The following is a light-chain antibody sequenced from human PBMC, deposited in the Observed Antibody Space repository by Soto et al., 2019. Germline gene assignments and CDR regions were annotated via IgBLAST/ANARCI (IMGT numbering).Light chain of an antibody. J-gene: IGKJ5*01. CDR2: WAS. Sequence: DIVMTQSPDSLAVSLGERATINCKSSQSVLYSSNNKNYLAWYQQKPGQPPKLLIYWASTRESGVPDRFTGSWSGTDFTLTISSLQAEDVAVYYCQQYYSTPITFGKGTGLEIK. CDR3: QQYYSTPIT. CDR1: QSVLYSSNNKNY. V-gene: IGKV4-1*01.